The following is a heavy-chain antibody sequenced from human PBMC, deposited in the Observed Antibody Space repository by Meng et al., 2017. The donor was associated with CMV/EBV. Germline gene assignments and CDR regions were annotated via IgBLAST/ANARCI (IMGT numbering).Heavy chain of an antibody. Sequence: QVQLQQWGAGLLXXXXXLXLTXAXYGGSFSGYYWSWIRQPPGKGLEWIGEINHSGSTNYNPSLKSRVTISVDTSKNQFSLKLSSVTAADTAVYYCARRGGVGQQLPPFDPWGQGTLVTVSS. D-gene: IGHD6-13*01. CDR2: INHSGST. J-gene: IGHJ5*02. V-gene: IGHV4-34*01. CDR1: GGSFSGYY. CDR3: ARRGGVGQQLPPFDP.